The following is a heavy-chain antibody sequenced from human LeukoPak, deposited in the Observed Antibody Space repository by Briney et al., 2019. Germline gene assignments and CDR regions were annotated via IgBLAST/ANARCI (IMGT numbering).Heavy chain of an antibody. CDR3: AKATVPLNLLYYYGMDV. Sequence: GSLRLSCAASGFTFSNYGMFWVRQAPGKGLEWVAGIAYDGSNKDYADSVKGRFSISRDNSKNTLYMQMNSLRAEDTATYYCAKATVPLNLLYYYGMDVWGQGTTVTVSS. D-gene: IGHD4-17*01. CDR1: GFTFSNYG. J-gene: IGHJ6*02. V-gene: IGHV3-30*18. CDR2: IAYDGSNK.